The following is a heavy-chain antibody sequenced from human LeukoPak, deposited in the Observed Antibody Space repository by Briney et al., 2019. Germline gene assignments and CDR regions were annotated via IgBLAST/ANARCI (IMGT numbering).Heavy chain of an antibody. D-gene: IGHD1-14*01. V-gene: IGHV3-64*01. CDR2: ISSNGGST. CDR3: ARAPGGPNRAFDI. CDR1: GFTFSSYA. J-gene: IGHJ3*02. Sequence: GGSLRLSCAASGFTFSSYAMHWVRQAPGKGLEYVSAISSNGGSTYYANSVKGRFTISRDNSKNTLYLQMGSLRAEDMAVYYCARAPGGPNRAFDIWGRGTMVTVSS.